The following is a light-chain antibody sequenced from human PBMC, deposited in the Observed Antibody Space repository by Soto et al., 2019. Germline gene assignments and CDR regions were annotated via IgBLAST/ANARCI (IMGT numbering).Light chain of an antibody. CDR2: LEGSGSY. Sequence: QSVLTQSSSASASLGSSVKLTCTLSSGHSSYIIAWHQQQPGKAPRYLMKLEGSGSYNKGSGVPDRFSGSSSGADRYLTISNLQSEDEADYYCETWDSNGWVFGGGTKLTV. CDR1: SGHSSYI. CDR3: ETWDSNGWV. V-gene: IGLV4-60*03. J-gene: IGLJ3*02.